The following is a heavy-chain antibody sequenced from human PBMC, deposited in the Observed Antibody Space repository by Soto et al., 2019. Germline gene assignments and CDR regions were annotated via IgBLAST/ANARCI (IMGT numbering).Heavy chain of an antibody. CDR2: VSGSGSST. CDR3: AKDSSSWSSNYYYYGMDV. CDR1: GFTFSSYA. V-gene: IGHV3-23*01. D-gene: IGHD6-13*01. J-gene: IGHJ6*02. Sequence: GGSLRLSCAASGFTFSSYALSWVRQAPGKGLEWVSAVSGSGSSTYYADSVKGRFTISRDNSKNTLFLQMNSLRAEDTAVYYCAKDSSSWSSNYYYYGMDVWGQGTTVTVSS.